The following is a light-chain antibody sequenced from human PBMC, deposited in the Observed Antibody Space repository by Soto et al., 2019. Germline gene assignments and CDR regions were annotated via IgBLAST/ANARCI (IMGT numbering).Light chain of an antibody. J-gene: IGLJ1*01. Sequence: QSVLTQPASVSGSPGQSITISCTVTSSDVGGYNYVSLYQQHTGKAPKLMIYDVSNRPSGVSNRFSGYNYCNTASLTIYGLQDEDDDDYDCSSYTSSSLYVXGPGTKVSVL. V-gene: IGLV2-14*01. CDR1: SSDVGGYNY. CDR3: SSYTSSSLYV. CDR2: DVS.